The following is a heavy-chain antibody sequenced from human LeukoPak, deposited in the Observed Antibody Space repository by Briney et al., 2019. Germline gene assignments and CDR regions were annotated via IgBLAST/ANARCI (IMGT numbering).Heavy chain of an antibody. Sequence: SETLSLTCAVSGYSISSGYYWGWIRQPPGKGLEWIVSIYHSGSTNYNPSLKSRVTISVDTSKNQFSLKLSSVTAADTAVYYCARERVYYGSGSKLLGAFDIWGQGTMVTVSS. CDR3: ARERVYYGSGSKLLGAFDI. J-gene: IGHJ3*02. CDR2: IYHSGST. D-gene: IGHD3-10*01. CDR1: GYSISSGYY. V-gene: IGHV4-38-2*02.